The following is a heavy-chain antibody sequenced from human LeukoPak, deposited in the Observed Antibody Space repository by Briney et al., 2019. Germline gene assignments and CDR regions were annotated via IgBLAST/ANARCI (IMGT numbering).Heavy chain of an antibody. V-gene: IGHV3-30*18. J-gene: IGHJ6*02. CDR2: ISYDGSNK. CDR3: AKGSSPTPGYYYYYGMDV. CDR1: GFTFSSYS. Sequence: GGSLRLSCAASGFTFSSYSMNWVRQAPGKGLEWVAVISYDGSNKYYADSVKGRFTISRDNSKNTLYLQMNSLRAEDTAVYYCAKGSSPTPGYYYYYGMDVWGQGTTVTVSS.